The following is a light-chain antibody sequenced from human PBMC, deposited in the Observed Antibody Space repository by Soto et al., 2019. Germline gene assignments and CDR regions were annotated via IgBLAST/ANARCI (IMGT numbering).Light chain of an antibody. V-gene: IGKV3-20*01. CDR1: QSISSSY. CDR2: GAS. Sequence: DIVLTQSPGTLSLSPGERATLSCRASQSISSSYLAWYQQRPGQAPRLLIYGASSRATGIPDRCSGSGSGTYFTLIISRLEPADFAVYYCQQYGLSPWTFGQGTKVEI. J-gene: IGKJ1*01. CDR3: QQYGLSPWT.